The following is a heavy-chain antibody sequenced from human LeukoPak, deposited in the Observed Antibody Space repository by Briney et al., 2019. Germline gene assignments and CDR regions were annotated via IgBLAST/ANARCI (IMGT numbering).Heavy chain of an antibody. CDR1: GFTFSSYG. D-gene: IGHD2-2*02. V-gene: IGHV3-30*18. J-gene: IGHJ3*02. CDR2: ISYDGSNK. CDR3: AKDRPMRASGYCSSTSCYTLDAFDI. Sequence: PGGSLRLSCAASGFTFSSYGMHWVRQAPGKGLEWVAVISYDGSNKYYADSVKGRFTISRDNSKNTLYLQMNSLRAEDTAVYYCAKDRPMRASGYCSSTSCYTLDAFDIWGQGTMVTVSS.